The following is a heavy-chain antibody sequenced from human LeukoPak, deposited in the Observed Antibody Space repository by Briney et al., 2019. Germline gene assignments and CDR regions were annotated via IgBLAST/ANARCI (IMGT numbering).Heavy chain of an antibody. CDR1: GFTFSNYA. V-gene: IGHV3-30*04. J-gene: IGHJ4*02. CDR2: ISYDGTNK. Sequence: GGSLRPSCAASGFTFSNYAMHWVRQAPDQGLEWVAVISYDGTNKYYADSVKGRFTISRDNSKNTLFLQMNSLRADDTAVYYCARDYASGSYPRIYFDYWGQGSLVTVSS. D-gene: IGHD3-10*01. CDR3: ARDYASGSYPRIYFDY.